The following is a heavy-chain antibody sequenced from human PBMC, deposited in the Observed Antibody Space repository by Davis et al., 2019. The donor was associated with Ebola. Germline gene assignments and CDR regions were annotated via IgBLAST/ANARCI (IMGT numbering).Heavy chain of an antibody. V-gene: IGHV4-59*01. CDR2: IYYSGST. CDR1: GGSISSYY. CDR3: ARVETTVTTGWFDP. D-gene: IGHD4-17*01. J-gene: IGHJ5*02. Sequence: SETLSLTCTVSGGSISSYYWSWIRQPPGKGLEWIGYIYYSGSTNYNPSLKSRVTISVDTSKNQFSLKLRSVTAADTAVYYCARVETTVTTGWFDPWGQGTLVTVSS.